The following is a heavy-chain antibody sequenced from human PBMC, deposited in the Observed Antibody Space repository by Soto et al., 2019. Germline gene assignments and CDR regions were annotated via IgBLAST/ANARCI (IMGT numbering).Heavy chain of an antibody. J-gene: IGHJ4*02. V-gene: IGHV1-69*02. CDR1: GGTFSSYT. D-gene: IGHD3-10*01. CDR2: ILPILGIA. CDR3: VMGSGRGFFDY. Sequence: QVQLVQSGAEVKKPGSSVKVSCKASGGTFSSYTISWVRQAPGQGLEWMGRILPILGIANYAQKFQGRVTVTADQSTSTAYMELSSLTSEDTAVYYCVMGSGRGFFDYWGQGTLVTASS.